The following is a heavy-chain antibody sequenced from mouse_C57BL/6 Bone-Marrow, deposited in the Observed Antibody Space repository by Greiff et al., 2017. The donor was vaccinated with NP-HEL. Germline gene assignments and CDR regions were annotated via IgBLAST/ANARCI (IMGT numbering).Heavy chain of an antibody. CDR3: TRQLGYYAMDY. J-gene: IGHJ4*01. D-gene: IGHD4-1*02. V-gene: IGHV1-15*01. CDR1: GYTFTDYE. CDR2: IDPETGGT. Sequence: VQLQQSGAELVRPGASVTLSCKASGYTFTDYEMHWVKQTPVHGLEWIGAIDPETGGTAYNQKFKGKAILTADKSSSTAYMELRSLTSEDSAVYYCTRQLGYYAMDYWGQGTSVTVSS.